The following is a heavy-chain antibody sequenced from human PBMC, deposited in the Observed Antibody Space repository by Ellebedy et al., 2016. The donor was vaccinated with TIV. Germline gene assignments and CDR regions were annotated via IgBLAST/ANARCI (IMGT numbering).Heavy chain of an antibody. Sequence: AASVKVSCKASGYTFVAYYVQWVRQAPGQGLEWLGWINPNTGDTNYVQNFRGRVTMTRDTSISTAYMELSRLQSDDAAVYYCARGRTNDYWGQGTLVTVSS. CDR3: ARGRTNDY. CDR1: GYTFVAYY. J-gene: IGHJ4*02. V-gene: IGHV1-2*02. CDR2: INPNTGDT.